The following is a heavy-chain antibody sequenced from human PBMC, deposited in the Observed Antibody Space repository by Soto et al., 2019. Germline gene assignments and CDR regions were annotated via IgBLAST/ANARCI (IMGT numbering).Heavy chain of an antibody. Sequence: QVQLVQSGAEVKKPGASVKVSCRASGYTFTSYAISWVRQAPGQGLEWMGWISAYNGNTNYAQKFQGRVTMTTDTSMSTAYMELRSLRSDDTAVYYCARGPYHYDSSGFYEVEYFQHWGQGTLVTVSS. V-gene: IGHV1-18*01. D-gene: IGHD3-22*01. CDR2: ISAYNGNT. J-gene: IGHJ1*01. CDR3: ARGPYHYDSSGFYEVEYFQH. CDR1: GYTFTSYA.